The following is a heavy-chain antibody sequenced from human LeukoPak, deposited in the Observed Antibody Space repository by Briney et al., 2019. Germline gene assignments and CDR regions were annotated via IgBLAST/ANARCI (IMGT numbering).Heavy chain of an antibody. CDR3: AKDGLPYSGSRYYFDY. Sequence: GRSLRLSCAASGFTFDDYAMHWVRQAPGKGLEWVSGISWNSGSIGYADSVKGRFTISRDNSKNTLYLQMNSLRAEDTAVYYCAKDGLPYSGSRYYFDYWGQGTLVTVSS. D-gene: IGHD1-26*01. J-gene: IGHJ4*02. V-gene: IGHV3-9*01. CDR1: GFTFDDYA. CDR2: ISWNSGSI.